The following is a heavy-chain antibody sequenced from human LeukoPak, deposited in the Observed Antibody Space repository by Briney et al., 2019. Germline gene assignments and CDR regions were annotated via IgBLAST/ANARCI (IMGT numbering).Heavy chain of an antibody. Sequence: SETLSLTCTVSGGSMSNYFWSWIRQPPGKGLEWIGNIYDSGSTNYNPSLNSRVTISVDTSKNQFSLKLNSVTAAGTAVYYCARHAALDCWGQGTLVTVSS. D-gene: IGHD6-25*01. CDR1: GGSMSNYF. CDR2: IYDSGST. J-gene: IGHJ4*02. CDR3: ARHAALDC. V-gene: IGHV4-59*08.